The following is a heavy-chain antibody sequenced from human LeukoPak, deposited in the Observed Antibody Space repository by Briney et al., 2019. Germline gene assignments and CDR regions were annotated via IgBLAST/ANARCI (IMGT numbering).Heavy chain of an antibody. Sequence: SETLSLTCTVSGDSISSSSYYWGWIRQAPGKGLEWIERMYYSGSTYYNPSRQSQVPISVDTSKNQFSLKLSSVTAADTAVYYCARSRIAAAGTMGYFDYCGQGTLVTVSS. CDR1: GDSISSSSYY. CDR3: ARSRIAAAGTMGYFDY. V-gene: IGHV4-39*01. CDR2: MYYSGST. J-gene: IGHJ4*02. D-gene: IGHD6-13*01.